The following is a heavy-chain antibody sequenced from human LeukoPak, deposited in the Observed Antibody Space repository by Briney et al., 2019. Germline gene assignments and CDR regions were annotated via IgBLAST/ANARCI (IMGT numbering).Heavy chain of an antibody. V-gene: IGHV4-34*01. CDR2: INHSGST. CDR3: ARNMMWNIVATPFDY. Sequence: SETLSLTCADYGGSFSGYYWSWIRQPPGKGLEWIGEINHSGSTNYNPSLKSRVTISVDTSKNQFSLKLSSVTAADTAVYYCARNMMWNIVATPFDYWGQGTLVTVSS. CDR1: GGSFSGYY. D-gene: IGHD5-12*01. J-gene: IGHJ4*02.